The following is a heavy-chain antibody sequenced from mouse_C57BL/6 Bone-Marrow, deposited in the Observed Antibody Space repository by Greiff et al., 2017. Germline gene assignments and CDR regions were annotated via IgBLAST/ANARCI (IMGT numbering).Heavy chain of an antibody. J-gene: IGHJ2*01. CDR2: VYPYNGGT. D-gene: IGHD1-1*01. CDR3: ARECYYGSSAFDY. CDR1: GFTFTDYY. V-gene: IGHV1-36*01. Sequence: VQLKQSGPVLVKPGPSVKISCKASGFTFTDYYMHWVKQSHGKGLEWIGLVYPYNGGTSYNEKFKGQATLTVDTSSSTAYMELSSLTSEDSAVYYCARECYYGSSAFDYWGQGTTLTVSS.